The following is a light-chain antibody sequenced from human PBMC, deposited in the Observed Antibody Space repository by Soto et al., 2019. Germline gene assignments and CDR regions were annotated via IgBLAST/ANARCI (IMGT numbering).Light chain of an antibody. CDR2: GAS. J-gene: IGKJ2*01. V-gene: IGKV3-15*01. CDR3: QQYNNWPPYT. Sequence: ETVMTQSPVTLSVSPGVRATLSCRASQSVAINLAWYQQRPGQAPRLLIYGASTRATGIPARFSGSGSGTEFTLTISSLQSEDFAVYYCQQYNNWPPYTFGQGTKVDI. CDR1: QSVAIN.